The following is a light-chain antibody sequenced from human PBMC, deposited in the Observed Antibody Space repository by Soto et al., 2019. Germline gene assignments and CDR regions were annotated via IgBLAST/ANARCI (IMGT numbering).Light chain of an antibody. CDR1: EKIARH. V-gene: IGKV1-39*01. CDR2: AAS. CDR3: QQSYSTLSIT. J-gene: IGKJ5*01. Sequence: DIQMTQSPSSLSASVGDRITITCRAIEKIARHLNWYQQKPGKAPNLLIYAASNLQNGVPLRFRGGGSGTDFTLTISNLQPEDFATYYCQQSYSTLSITFGQGTRLEIK.